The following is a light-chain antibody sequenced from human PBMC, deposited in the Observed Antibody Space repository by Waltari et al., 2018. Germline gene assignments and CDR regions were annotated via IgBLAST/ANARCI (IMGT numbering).Light chain of an antibody. CDR1: EVTKRY. CDR3: QSADSSGTYVV. J-gene: IGLJ2*01. Sequence: SYELTQPPPVSVSPGQPPRLTCSGDEVTKRYDYWSHQQPGQAPVLVIYKDIERPSVIPARFSGSRSGTTVTLTISGVQAEDEADYYCQSADSSGTYVVFGGGTKLTVL. CDR2: KDI. V-gene: IGLV3-25*03.